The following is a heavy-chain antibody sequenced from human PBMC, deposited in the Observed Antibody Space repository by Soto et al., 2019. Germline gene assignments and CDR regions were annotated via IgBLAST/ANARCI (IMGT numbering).Heavy chain of an antibody. CDR3: ARDHEYSSSSVDY. CDR1: GFTFSSYS. V-gene: IGHV3-21*01. Sequence: LRLSCAASGFTFSSYSMNWVRQAPGKGLEWVSSISSSSSYIYYADSVKGRFTISRDNAKNSLYLQMNSLRAEDTAVYYCARDHEYSSSSVDYWGQGTLVTVSS. J-gene: IGHJ4*02. CDR2: ISSSSSYI. D-gene: IGHD6-6*01.